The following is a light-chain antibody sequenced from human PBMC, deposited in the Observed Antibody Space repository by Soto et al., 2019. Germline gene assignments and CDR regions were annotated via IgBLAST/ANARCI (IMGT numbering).Light chain of an antibody. CDR1: SSDVGSYNL. CDR3: CSYAGSSTFEV. Sequence: QPVLTQPASVSGSPGQSITISCTGTSSDVGSYNLVSWYQQHPGKAPRLMIYEVSKRPSGVSDRFSGSKSGNTASLTISGLQAEDEADYYCCSYAGSSTFEVFGGGTKLTVL. V-gene: IGLV2-23*02. CDR2: EVS. J-gene: IGLJ2*01.